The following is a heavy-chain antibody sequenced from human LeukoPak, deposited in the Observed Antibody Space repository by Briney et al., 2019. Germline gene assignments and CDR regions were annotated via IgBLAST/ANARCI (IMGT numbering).Heavy chain of an antibody. CDR3: ARYLYDYVWGSYRHNPVGIDY. Sequence: SETLSLTCTVSGGSISSYYWSWIRQPPGKGLEWIGNIYYSGSTNYNPSLKSRVTISVDTSKNQFSLKLSSVTAADTPVYYCARYLYDYVWGSYRHNPVGIDYWGQGTLVTVSS. CDR1: GGSISSYY. CDR2: IYYSGST. J-gene: IGHJ4*02. V-gene: IGHV4-59*08. D-gene: IGHD3-16*02.